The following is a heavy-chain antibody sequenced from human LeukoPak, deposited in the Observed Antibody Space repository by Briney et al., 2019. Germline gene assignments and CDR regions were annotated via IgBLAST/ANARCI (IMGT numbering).Heavy chain of an antibody. CDR1: GGPFSGYY. J-gene: IGHJ4*02. D-gene: IGHD1-1*01. V-gene: IGHV4-34*01. Sequence: PSETLPLTYAVYGGPFSGYYWSWIRQPPGKGLEWIGELNHSGSTNYNPSLKRRVTISVDTSKNLFSLKPSAVTAADTAVYCCARGTTRTTDGYFDYWGQGTLVTVSS. CDR2: LNHSGST. CDR3: ARGTTRTTDGYFDY.